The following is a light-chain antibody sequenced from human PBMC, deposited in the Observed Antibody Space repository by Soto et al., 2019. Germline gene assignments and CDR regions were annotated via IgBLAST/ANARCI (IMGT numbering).Light chain of an antibody. CDR3: QHRSIWPVS. V-gene: IGKV3-15*01. CDR2: GAS. CDR1: QSVSQSVSSK. J-gene: IGKJ5*01. Sequence: EIVMTQSPATLSVSPGERVTLSCRASQSVSQSVSSKLAWYQQKPGRAPRLLIHGASTRATGIPARFSGSGSGTDFTLTISSLEPEDFAVYYCQHRSIWPVSFGQGTRLEIK.